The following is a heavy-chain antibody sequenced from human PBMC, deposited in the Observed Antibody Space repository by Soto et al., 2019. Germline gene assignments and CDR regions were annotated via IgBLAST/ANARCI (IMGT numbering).Heavy chain of an antibody. CDR1: HAPIGSLY. CDR2: FFYSGST. V-gene: IGHV4-59*01. CDR3: ARGNPASPYDSSGYYYGGTYGWNSVFDY. J-gene: IGHJ4*02. Sequence: ETPYLDWSIRHAPIGSLYSSWILPSTKKGLERLGKFFYSGSTNYNPSLKSRVTISVDTSKNQFSLKLNSVTAADTAVYYCARGNPASPYDSSGYYYGGTYGWNSVFDYWGQGTLVTVS. D-gene: IGHD3-22*01.